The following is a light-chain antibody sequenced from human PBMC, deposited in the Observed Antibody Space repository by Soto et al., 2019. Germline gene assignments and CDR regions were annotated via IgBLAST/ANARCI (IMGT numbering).Light chain of an antibody. CDR2: DVS. J-gene: IGLJ1*01. CDR1: STNVGGTNL. CDR3: SSYTSSNSNV. V-gene: IGLV2-14*03. Sequence: QSALTQPASVSGAPGQSITISCSGTSTNVGGTNLVSWYQPLRAKAPHLMDSDVSNPPAGVANRFSGSKSGNTASLTIAGLHAEDEADYYCSSYTSSNSNVFGTGTKVTVL.